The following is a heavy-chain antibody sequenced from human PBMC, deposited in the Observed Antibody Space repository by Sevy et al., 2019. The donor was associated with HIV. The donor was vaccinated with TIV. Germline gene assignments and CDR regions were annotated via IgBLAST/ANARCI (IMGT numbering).Heavy chain of an antibody. D-gene: IGHD6-19*01. V-gene: IGHV3-30*18. CDR3: AKDSGYSIGWSVGY. J-gene: IGHJ4*02. CDR1: GFTFSANA. Sequence: GGSLRLSCAASGFTFSANAMHWVRQAPGKGLEWVAVISYDGSYKSYADSVKGRFTISRGDSKNTLYLQMNSLTPDDTALYYCAKDSGYSIGWSVGYWGQGSLVTVSS. CDR2: ISYDGSYK.